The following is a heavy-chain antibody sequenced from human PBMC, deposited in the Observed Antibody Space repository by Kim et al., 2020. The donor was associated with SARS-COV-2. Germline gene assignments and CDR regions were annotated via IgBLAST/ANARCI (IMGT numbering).Heavy chain of an antibody. CDR3: ARVLAAPNWFDP. Sequence: DYAVSVKSRITINPDTSKNQFSLQLNSVTPEDTAVYYCARVLAAPNWFDPWGQGTLVTVSS. J-gene: IGHJ5*02. V-gene: IGHV6-1*01. D-gene: IGHD6-13*01.